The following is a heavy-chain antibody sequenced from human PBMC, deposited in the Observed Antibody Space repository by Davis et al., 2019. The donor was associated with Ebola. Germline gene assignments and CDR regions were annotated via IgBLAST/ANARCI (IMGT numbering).Heavy chain of an antibody. CDR3: AHRRRYYDILTGYYRYYFDY. V-gene: IGHV2-5*02. CDR2: IYWDDDK. CDR1: GFSLSTSGVG. Sequence: SGPTLVKPTQTLTLTCTFSGFSLSTSGVGVGWIRQPPGKALEWLALIYWDDDKRYSPSLKSRLTITKDTSKNQVVLTMTNMDPVDTATYYCAHRRRYYDILTGYYRYYFDYWGQGTLVTVPS. J-gene: IGHJ4*02. D-gene: IGHD3-9*01.